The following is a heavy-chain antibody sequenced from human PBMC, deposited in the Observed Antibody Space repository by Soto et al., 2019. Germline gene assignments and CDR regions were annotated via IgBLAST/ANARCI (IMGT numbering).Heavy chain of an antibody. D-gene: IGHD6-13*01. Sequence: SLRLSCAASGFTFSSYGMHWVRQAPGKGLEWVAVISYDGSNKYYADSVKGRFTISRDNSKNTLYLQMNSLRAEDTAVYYCARDSSSWEPTFDYWGQGTLVTVSS. CDR3: ARDSSSWEPTFDY. CDR2: ISYDGSNK. J-gene: IGHJ4*02. CDR1: GFTFSSYG. V-gene: IGHV3-30*03.